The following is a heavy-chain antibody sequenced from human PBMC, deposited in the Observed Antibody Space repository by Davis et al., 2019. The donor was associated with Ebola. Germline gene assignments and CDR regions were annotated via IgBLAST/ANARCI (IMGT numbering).Heavy chain of an antibody. CDR2: INPNSGGT. D-gene: IGHD3-10*01. V-gene: IGHV1-2*04. J-gene: IGHJ6*02. CDR1: GYTFTGYY. Sequence: ASVKVSCKASGYTFTGYYIHWVRQAPGQGLEWMGWINPNSGGTNYAQKLQGWVTLTRDTSISTAYMELSRLTFDDAAVYFCARDLSYSYYYHYYGMDVWGQGTTVTVSS. CDR3: ARDLSYSYYYHYYGMDV.